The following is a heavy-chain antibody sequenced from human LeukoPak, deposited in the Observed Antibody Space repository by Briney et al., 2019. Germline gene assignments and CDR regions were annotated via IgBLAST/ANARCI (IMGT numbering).Heavy chain of an antibody. CDR1: GFSFSSYS. J-gene: IGHJ4*02. Sequence: GGSLRLSCAASGFSFSSYSMNWVRQAPGKGLEWVSSISSRSSYIYYADSVKGRFTISRGNAKNSPYLQMNSLRAEDTAVYYCARSTLATTGTYWGQGTLVTVSS. V-gene: IGHV3-21*01. D-gene: IGHD2-8*02. CDR3: ARSTLATTGTY. CDR2: ISSRSSYI.